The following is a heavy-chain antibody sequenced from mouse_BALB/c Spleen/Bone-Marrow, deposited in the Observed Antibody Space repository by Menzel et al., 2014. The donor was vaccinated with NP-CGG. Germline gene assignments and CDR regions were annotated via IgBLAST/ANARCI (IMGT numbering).Heavy chain of an antibody. J-gene: IGHJ3*01. V-gene: IGHV1S22*01. CDR2: IYPDSGNT. CDR3: TRGGAGTFAY. CDR1: GYTFTSYW. D-gene: IGHD4-1*01. Sequence: LQHSLSELVRPGASVILSCKASGYTFTSYWMHWVKQRPGQGLEWIGNIYPDSGNTNYDENFKSKATLTVDTSSSTAYMQLSSLTSEDSAVYYCTRGGAGTFAYWGQGTLVTVSA.